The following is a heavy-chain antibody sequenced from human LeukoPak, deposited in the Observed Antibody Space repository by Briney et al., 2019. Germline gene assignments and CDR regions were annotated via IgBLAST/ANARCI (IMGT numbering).Heavy chain of an antibody. CDR3: ASGGAYDSSGYYWDYYYYYYMDV. Sequence: GGSLRLSCAASGFTFSTYGMSWVRQAPGKGLEWVSAISGISDSGGSTDYADSVKGRFTISRDNSKNSLYLQMNSLRAEDTAVYYCASGGAYDSSGYYWDYYYYYYMDVWGEGTTVTVSS. CDR1: GFTFSTYG. J-gene: IGHJ6*03. V-gene: IGHV3-23*01. D-gene: IGHD3-22*01. CDR2: ISGISDSGGST.